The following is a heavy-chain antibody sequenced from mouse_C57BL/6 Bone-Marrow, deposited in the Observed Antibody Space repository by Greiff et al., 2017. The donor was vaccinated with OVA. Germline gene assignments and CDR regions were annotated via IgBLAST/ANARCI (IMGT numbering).Heavy chain of an antibody. V-gene: IGHV1-80*01. CDR2: IYPGDGDT. Sequence: VQLQQSGAELVKPGASVKISCKASGYAFSSYWMNWVKQRPGKGLEWIGQIYPGDGDTNYNGKFKGKATLTADKSSSTAYMQLSSLTSEDSAVYFCARGRYYYGSSPYLDYWGQGTTLTVSS. J-gene: IGHJ2*01. D-gene: IGHD1-1*01. CDR1: GYAFSSYW. CDR3: ARGRYYYGSSPYLDY.